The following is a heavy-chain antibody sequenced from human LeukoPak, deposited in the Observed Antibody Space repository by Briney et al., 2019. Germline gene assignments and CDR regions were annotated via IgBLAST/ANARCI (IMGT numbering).Heavy chain of an antibody. V-gene: IGHV3-21*04. D-gene: IGHD3-22*01. Sequence: GGSLRLSCAASGFTFSSYSMNWVRQAPGKGLEWVSSISSSSSYIYYADSVKGRFTISRDNAKNSLYLQMNSLRAEDTALYYCAKDHYDSSGFFDYWGQGTLVTVSS. CDR1: GFTFSSYS. J-gene: IGHJ4*02. CDR2: ISSSSSYI. CDR3: AKDHYDSSGFFDY.